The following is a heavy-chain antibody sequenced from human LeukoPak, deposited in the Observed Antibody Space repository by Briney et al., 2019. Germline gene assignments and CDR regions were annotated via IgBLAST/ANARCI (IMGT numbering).Heavy chain of an antibody. Sequence: ASVKVSCKASGYTFTSYAMHWVRQAPGQRLEWMEWINAGNGNTKYSQKFQGRVTITRDTSASTAYMELSSLRSEDTAVYYCARVVGGSYLSYFDYWGQGTLVTVSS. CDR2: INAGNGNT. CDR3: ARVVGGSYLSYFDY. D-gene: IGHD1-26*01. J-gene: IGHJ4*02. CDR1: GYTFTSYA. V-gene: IGHV1-3*01.